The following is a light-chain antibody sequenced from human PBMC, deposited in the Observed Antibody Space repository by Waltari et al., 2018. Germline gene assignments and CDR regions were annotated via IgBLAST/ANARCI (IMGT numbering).Light chain of an antibody. CDR3: EEYGRSIMYT. CDR2: GAS. Sequence: DSQSLTKRDLVWYQEIAGRAPRLLIYGASNRAASIPDRFSGGGSGTDFTLTISRLEPDDTAVYYGEEYGRSIMYTFSHGTTLEL. J-gene: IGKJ2*01. V-gene: IGKV3-20*01. CDR1: QSLTKRD.